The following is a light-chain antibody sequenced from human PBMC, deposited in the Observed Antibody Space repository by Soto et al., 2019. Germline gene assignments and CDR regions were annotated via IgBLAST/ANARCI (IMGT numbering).Light chain of an antibody. CDR3: AAWDDSLNGLVL. CDR1: SFNIGSNT. V-gene: IGLV1-44*01. CDR2: SNN. Sequence: QPVLTQPPSASGTPGQSVTISCSGSSFNIGSNTVSWYRQLPGTAPRLLIYSNNQRPSGVPDRFSGSKSGASASLAISGLQSDDEADYYCAAWDDSLNGLVLFGGGTKVTVL. J-gene: IGLJ2*01.